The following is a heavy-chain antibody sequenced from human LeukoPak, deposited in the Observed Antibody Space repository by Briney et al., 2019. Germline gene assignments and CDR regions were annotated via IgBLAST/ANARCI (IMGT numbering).Heavy chain of an antibody. CDR1: GFIFSDHY. D-gene: IGHD4-23*01. V-gene: IGHV3-11*01. J-gene: IGHJ4*02. CDR2: ISTRAAII. CDR3: ARGGDYAGVAALLDL. Sequence: GGSLRLSCAASGFIFSDHYMSWIRQAPGKGPEWVAYISTRAAIIYYVDSVRGRFTVSADNAKNSLYLQMNSLRPEDTALYYCARGGDYAGVAALLDLWGQGTPVTVSS.